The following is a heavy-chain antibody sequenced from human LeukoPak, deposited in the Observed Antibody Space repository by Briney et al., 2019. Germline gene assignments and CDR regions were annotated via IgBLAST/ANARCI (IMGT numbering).Heavy chain of an antibody. CDR1: GYTFTSYY. Sequence: ASVKVSCKASGYTFTSYYMHWVRQAPGQGLEWMGVINPSGGSTSYAQKFQGRVTMTRDTSTTTAYMELSSLRSEDTAVYYCAREEDTVMARRYFDNWGQGTLVTVSS. CDR2: INPSGGST. CDR3: AREEDTVMARRYFDN. V-gene: IGHV1-46*01. D-gene: IGHD5-18*01. J-gene: IGHJ4*02.